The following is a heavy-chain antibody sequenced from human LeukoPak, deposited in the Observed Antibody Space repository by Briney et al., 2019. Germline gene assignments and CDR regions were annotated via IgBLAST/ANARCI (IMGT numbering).Heavy chain of an antibody. CDR1: GYSFTGYY. CDR2: IKPSTGGT. J-gene: IGHJ4*01. Sequence: ASVKVSCKSSGYSFTGYYIHWVRQVPGQGLEWMGWIKPSTGGTNYGQKFQDRVTMTRDTSISTAYLDLSSLRSDDTAVYYCARGADYYDSSTYYFWGHGTLVTVSS. D-gene: IGHD3-22*01. CDR3: ARGADYYDSSTYYF. V-gene: IGHV1-2*02.